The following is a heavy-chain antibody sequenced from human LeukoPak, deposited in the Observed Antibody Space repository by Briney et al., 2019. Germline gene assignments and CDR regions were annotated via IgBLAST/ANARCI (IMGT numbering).Heavy chain of an antibody. CDR1: GGSISGYY. CDR3: ARGPYYDFWSGYYFDP. J-gene: IGHJ5*02. V-gene: IGHV4-59*12. D-gene: IGHD3-3*01. CDR2: IYYSGST. Sequence: SETLSLTCTVSGGSISGYYWNWIRQPPGKGLEWIGYIYYSGSTNYNPSLKSRVTMSLDMSKNQFSLKLSSVTAADTAVYYCARGPYYDFWSGYYFDPWGQGTLVTVSS.